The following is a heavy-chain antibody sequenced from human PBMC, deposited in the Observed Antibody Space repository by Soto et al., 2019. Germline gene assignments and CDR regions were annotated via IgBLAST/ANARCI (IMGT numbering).Heavy chain of an antibody. J-gene: IGHJ6*02. D-gene: IGHD6-13*01. CDR3: ARDKAAAGPYYYYYYGMDV. CDR1: GFTFSSYS. Sequence: EVQLVESGGGLVQPGGSLRLSCAASGFTFSSYSMNWVRQAPGKGLEWVSYISSSGSTIYYADSVKGRFTISRDNAKNSLYLQMNSLRDEDTAVYYCARDKAAAGPYYYYYYGMDVWGQGTTVTVSS. V-gene: IGHV3-48*02. CDR2: ISSSGSTI.